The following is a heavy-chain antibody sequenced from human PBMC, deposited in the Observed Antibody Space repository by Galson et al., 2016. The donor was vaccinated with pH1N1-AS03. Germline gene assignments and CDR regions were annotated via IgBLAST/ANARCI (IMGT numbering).Heavy chain of an antibody. CDR2: IYPGDSDT. V-gene: IGHV5-51*01. Sequence: GESLKISCKTSGYIFTSYWVAWVRHMPGKGLEWMGIIYPGDSDTRYSPSFQGQVTISADRSINTAYLQGSSLMASDTAIYYCARQVRDGYNDYFDYWGQGILVTVSS. J-gene: IGHJ4*02. CDR1: GYIFTSYW. D-gene: IGHD5-24*01. CDR3: ARQVRDGYNDYFDY.